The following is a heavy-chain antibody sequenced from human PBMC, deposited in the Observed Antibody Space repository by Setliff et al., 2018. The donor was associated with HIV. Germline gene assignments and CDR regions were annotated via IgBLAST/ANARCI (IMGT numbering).Heavy chain of an antibody. CDR3: ARVRGVDPLLVTASDAFSI. D-gene: IGHD2-21*02. V-gene: IGHV4-38-2*02. Sequence: SETLSLTCTVSGFSVKSAFYWGWIRQTPGEGLEWIGSIYHSGTTYYNPSLASRATLSLDTSKNQFSLRLSSVSAADTATYYCARVRGVDPLLVTASDAFSIWGQGTMVTVSS. CDR2: IYHSGTT. CDR1: GFSVKSAFY. J-gene: IGHJ3*02.